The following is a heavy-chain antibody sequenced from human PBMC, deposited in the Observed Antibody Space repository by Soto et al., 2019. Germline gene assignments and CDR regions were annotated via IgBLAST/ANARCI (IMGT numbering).Heavy chain of an antibody. V-gene: IGHV4-4*07. Sequence: VQLQESGPGLVMPSETLSLTCTVSGVSITPYFWSWIRQPAGKAPEWVGHIYASGRTTYNPSLKSRVTMFVSQTQVSLRLTSVTAADTAVYYCARHFDVDPSLDQYYFDLWGRGALVTVSS. CDR3: ARHFDVDPSLDQYYFDL. J-gene: IGHJ2*01. CDR1: GVSITPYF. D-gene: IGHD3-9*01. CDR2: IYASGRT.